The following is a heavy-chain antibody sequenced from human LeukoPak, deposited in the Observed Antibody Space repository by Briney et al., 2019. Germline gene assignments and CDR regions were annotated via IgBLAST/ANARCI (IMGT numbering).Heavy chain of an antibody. Sequence: SVKVSCKASGGTFSSYAISWVRQAPGQGLEWMGGIIPIFGTANYAQKFQGRVTITADKSTSTACMELSSLRSEDTAVYYCARAADYYDSSGYLDYWGQGTLVTVSS. V-gene: IGHV1-69*06. J-gene: IGHJ4*02. CDR1: GGTFSSYA. CDR2: IIPIFGTA. CDR3: ARAADYYDSSGYLDY. D-gene: IGHD3-22*01.